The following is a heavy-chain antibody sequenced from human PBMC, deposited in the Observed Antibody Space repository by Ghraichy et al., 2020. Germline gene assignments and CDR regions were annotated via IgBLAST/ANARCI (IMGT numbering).Heavy chain of an antibody. CDR3: ARGIQYSITMIVAPAYYFDY. V-gene: IGHV4-4*07. CDR1: GGSISSYY. D-gene: IGHD3-22*01. CDR2: IYTSGST. Sequence: ESLNISCTVSGGSISSYYWSWIRQPAGKGLEWIGRIYTSGSTNYNPSLKSRVTMSVDTSKNQFSLKLSSVTAADTAVYYCARGIQYSITMIVAPAYYFDYWGQGTLVTVSS. J-gene: IGHJ4*02.